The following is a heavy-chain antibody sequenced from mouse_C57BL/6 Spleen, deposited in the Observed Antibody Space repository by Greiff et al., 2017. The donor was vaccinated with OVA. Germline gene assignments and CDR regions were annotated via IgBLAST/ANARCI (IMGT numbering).Heavy chain of an antibody. Sequence: QVQLKQSGPELVKPGASVKISCKASGYAFSSSWMNWVKQRPGKGLEWIGRIYPGDGDTNYNGKFKGKATLTADKSSSTAYMQLSSLTSEDSAVYFCARCPLYYRPSDYWGQGTTLTVSS. D-gene: IGHD2-12*01. V-gene: IGHV1-82*01. CDR2: IYPGDGDT. CDR3: ARCPLYYRPSDY. J-gene: IGHJ2*01. CDR1: GYAFSSSW.